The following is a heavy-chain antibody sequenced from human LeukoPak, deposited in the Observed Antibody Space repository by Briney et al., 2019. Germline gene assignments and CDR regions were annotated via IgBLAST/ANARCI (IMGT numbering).Heavy chain of an antibody. Sequence: SVKVSCKASGGTFSSYAISWVRQAPGQGLEWMGRIIPILGIANYAQKSQGRVTITADKSTSTAYMELSSLRSEDTAVYYCARGDYSGYDFGAHYYYYGMDVWGQGTTVTVSS. CDR2: IIPILGIA. CDR1: GGTFSSYA. D-gene: IGHD5-12*01. CDR3: ARGDYSGYDFGAHYYYYGMDV. J-gene: IGHJ6*02. V-gene: IGHV1-69*04.